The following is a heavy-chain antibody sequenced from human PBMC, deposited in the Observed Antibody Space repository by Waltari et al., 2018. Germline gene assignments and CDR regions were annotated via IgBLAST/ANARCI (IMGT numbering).Heavy chain of an antibody. CDR3: ARSPNSSGYYPYYFDY. J-gene: IGHJ4*02. D-gene: IGHD3-22*01. CDR2: IDWDDDK. V-gene: IGHV2-70*15. Sequence: QVTLRESGPALVKPTQTLTLTCTFSGFSLSTSGMCVSWIRQPPGKALEWLARIDWDDDKYYSTSLKTRLTISKETSKNQVVLTMTNMDPVDTATYYCARSPNSSGYYPYYFDYWGQGTLVTVSS. CDR1: GFSLSTSGMC.